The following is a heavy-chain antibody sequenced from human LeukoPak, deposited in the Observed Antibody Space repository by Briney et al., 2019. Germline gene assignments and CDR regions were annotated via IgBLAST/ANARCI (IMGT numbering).Heavy chain of an antibody. Sequence: ASVKVSCKASGYTFTGYYMHWVRQAPGQGLEWMGRINPNSGGTNYAQKFQGRVTMARDTSISTAYMELSRLRSDDTAVYYCARANVAAAGCGYWGQGTLVTVSS. CDR2: INPNSGGT. J-gene: IGHJ4*02. D-gene: IGHD6-13*01. V-gene: IGHV1-2*06. CDR1: GYTFTGYY. CDR3: ARANVAAAGCGY.